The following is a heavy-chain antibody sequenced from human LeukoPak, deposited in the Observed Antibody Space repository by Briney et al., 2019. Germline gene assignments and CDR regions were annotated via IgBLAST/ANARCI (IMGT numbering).Heavy chain of an antibody. V-gene: IGHV1-8*03. CDR3: ARALGYCSSASCYYFDN. CDR2: MNPNSGNT. J-gene: IGHJ4*02. D-gene: IGHD2-2*01. Sequence: ASVKVSCKASGYTFTSYDINWVRQATGQGLEWMGWMNPNSGNTGYAQKFQGRVTITRNTSISTAYMELSSLRSEDTAVYYCARALGYCSSASCYYFDNWGQGTLVTVSS. CDR1: GYTFTSYD.